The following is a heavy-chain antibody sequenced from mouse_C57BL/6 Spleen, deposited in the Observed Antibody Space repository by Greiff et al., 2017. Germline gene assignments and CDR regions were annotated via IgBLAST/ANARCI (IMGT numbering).Heavy chain of an antibody. CDR1: GYAFSSSW. Sequence: QVQLKQSGPELVKPGASVKISCKASGYAFSSSWMNWVKQRPGKGLEWIGRIYPGDGDTNYNGKFKGKATLTADKSSSTAYMQLSSLTSEDSAVYFCARSVHYYGSSYFDYWGQGTTLTVSS. CDR2: IYPGDGDT. J-gene: IGHJ2*01. CDR3: ARSVHYYGSSYFDY. V-gene: IGHV1-82*01. D-gene: IGHD1-1*01.